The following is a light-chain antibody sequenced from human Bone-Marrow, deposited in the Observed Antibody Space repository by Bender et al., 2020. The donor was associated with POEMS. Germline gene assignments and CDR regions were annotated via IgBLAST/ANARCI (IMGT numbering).Light chain of an antibody. CDR1: SSDVGTYNL. CDR2: EGS. J-gene: IGLJ1*01. Sequence: QSALTQPASVSGSPGQSITISCTGASSDVGTYNLVSWYQQHPGKAPKLIIYEGSKRPSGVSPRFSASKSGNVAFLTISGLQTEDEADYYCCSFAGGPYVFGTGT. V-gene: IGLV2-23*01. CDR3: CSFAGGPYV.